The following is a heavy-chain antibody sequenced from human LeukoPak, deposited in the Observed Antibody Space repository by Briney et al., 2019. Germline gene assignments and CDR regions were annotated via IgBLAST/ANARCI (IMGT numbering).Heavy chain of an antibody. V-gene: IGHV3-23*01. J-gene: IGHJ3*02. CDR1: GFTFSSYA. Sequence: GGSLRLSCAASGFTFSSYAMSWVRQAPGKGLEWVSAISGSGCSTYYADSVKGRFTISRDNSKNTLYLQMNSLRAEDTAVYYCAKGPTAHDAFDIWGQGTMVTVSS. CDR3: AKGPTAHDAFDI. CDR2: ISGSGCST. D-gene: IGHD4-17*01.